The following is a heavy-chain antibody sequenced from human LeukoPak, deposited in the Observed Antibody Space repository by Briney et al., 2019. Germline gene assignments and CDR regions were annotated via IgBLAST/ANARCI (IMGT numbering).Heavy chain of an antibody. D-gene: IGHD6-13*01. CDR1: GGSISSCSYY. Sequence: SETLSLTCTVSGGSISSCSYYWSWVRQPAGKGLEWIGRIYTSGSTNYDPSLKSRVTISVDTSKNQFSLRLSSVTAADTAVYYCARDVVAAAGTWDYWGQGTLVTVSS. J-gene: IGHJ4*02. CDR3: ARDVVAAAGTWDY. V-gene: IGHV4-61*02. CDR2: IYTSGST.